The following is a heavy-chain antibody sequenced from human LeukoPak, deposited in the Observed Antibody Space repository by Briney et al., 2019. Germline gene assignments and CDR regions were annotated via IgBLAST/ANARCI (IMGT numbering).Heavy chain of an antibody. Sequence: GGSLRLSCAASGFTFSSYAMSWVRQAPGKGLEWVSAISGSGGSTYYADSVKGRFTISRDNSKNTLYLQMNSLRAEDTAVYYCAKPIGPAWFGDSYGTFDPWGKGTTVTVSS. CDR1: GFTFSSYA. CDR2: ISGSGGST. V-gene: IGHV3-23*01. D-gene: IGHD5-18*01. CDR3: AKPIGPAWFGDSYGTFDP. J-gene: IGHJ6*03.